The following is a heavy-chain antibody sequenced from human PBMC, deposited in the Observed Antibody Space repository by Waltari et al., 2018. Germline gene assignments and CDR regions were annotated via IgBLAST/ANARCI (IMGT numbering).Heavy chain of an antibody. J-gene: IGHJ3*02. CDR3: ARALRIAARFDAFDI. D-gene: IGHD6-6*01. CDR2: IWYDGSNK. V-gene: IGHV3-33*01. Sequence: QVQLVESGGGVVQPGRSLRLSCAASGFTFSSYGMHWVRQAPGKGLEWVAVIWYDGSNKYYADSVKGRFTISRDNSKNTLYLQMNSLRAEDTAVYYCARALRIAARFDAFDIWGQGTMVTVSS. CDR1: GFTFSSYG.